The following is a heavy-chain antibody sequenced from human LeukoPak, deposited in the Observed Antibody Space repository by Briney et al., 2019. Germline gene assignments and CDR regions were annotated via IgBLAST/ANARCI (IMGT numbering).Heavy chain of an antibody. CDR1: GYTFTSYG. Sequence: VSVKVSCKASGYTFTSYGISWVRQAPGQGLEWMGWNSAYNGNTNYAQKLQGRVTMTTDTSTSTAYMELRSLRSDDTAVYYCARVRGGSGVAAFDYWGQGTLVTVSS. D-gene: IGHD2-15*01. CDR2: NSAYNGNT. J-gene: IGHJ4*02. V-gene: IGHV1-18*01. CDR3: ARVRGGSGVAAFDY.